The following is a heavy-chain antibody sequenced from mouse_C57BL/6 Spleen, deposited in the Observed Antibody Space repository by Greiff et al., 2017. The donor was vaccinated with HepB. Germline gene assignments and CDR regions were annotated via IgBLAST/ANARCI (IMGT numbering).Heavy chain of an antibody. V-gene: IGHV5-9-1*02. J-gene: IGHJ2*01. CDR3: TRAGTTVVAHFDY. Sequence: DVMLVESGEGLVKPGGSLKLSCAASGFTFSSYAMSWVRQTPEKRLEWVAYISSGGDYIYYADTVKGRFTISRDNARNTLYLQMSSLKSEDTAMYYCTRAGTTVVAHFDYWGQGTTLTVSS. CDR2: ISSGGDYI. D-gene: IGHD1-1*01. CDR1: GFTFSSYA.